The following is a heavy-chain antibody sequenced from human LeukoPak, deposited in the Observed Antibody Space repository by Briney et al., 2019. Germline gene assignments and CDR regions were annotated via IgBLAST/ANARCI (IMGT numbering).Heavy chain of an antibody. Sequence: PGGSLRLSCAASRFTFSSYAMSWVRQAPGKGLEWVSAISGSGSSTYYADSVKGRFTISRDNSKNTLYLQMNSLRAEDTAVYYCAKDQLYYDFWSGYFDYWGQGTLVTVSS. CDR1: RFTFSSYA. V-gene: IGHV3-23*01. CDR3: AKDQLYYDFWSGYFDY. D-gene: IGHD3-3*01. CDR2: ISGSGSST. J-gene: IGHJ4*02.